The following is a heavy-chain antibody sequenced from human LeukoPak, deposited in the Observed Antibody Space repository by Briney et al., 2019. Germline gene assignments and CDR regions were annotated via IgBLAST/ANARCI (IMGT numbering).Heavy chain of an antibody. D-gene: IGHD3-22*01. J-gene: IGHJ4*02. CDR3: ARDGATYYYDSSGYPIFDY. CDR2: INAGNGNT. Sequence: GASVKVSCKASGYTFTSYAMHWVRQAPGQRLEWMGWINAGNGNTKYSQKFQGRVTITRDTSASTAYMELSSLRSEDTAVYYCARDGATYYYDSSGYPIFDYWGQGTLVTVSS. V-gene: IGHV1-3*01. CDR1: GYTFTSYA.